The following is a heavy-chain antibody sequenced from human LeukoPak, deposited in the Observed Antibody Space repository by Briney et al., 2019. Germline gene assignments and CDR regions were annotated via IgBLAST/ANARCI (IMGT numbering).Heavy chain of an antibody. J-gene: IGHJ3*02. CDR1: GFIFSSYG. V-gene: IGHV3-48*04. Sequence: PGGSLRLSCAASGFIFSSYGMHWVRQAPGKGLEWVSYISSSGSTIYYADSVKGRFTISRDNAKNSLYLQMNSLRAEDTAVYYCARSEGHCSGGSCYSFDAFDIWGQGTMVTVSS. CDR3: ARSEGHCSGGSCYSFDAFDI. D-gene: IGHD2-15*01. CDR2: ISSSGSTI.